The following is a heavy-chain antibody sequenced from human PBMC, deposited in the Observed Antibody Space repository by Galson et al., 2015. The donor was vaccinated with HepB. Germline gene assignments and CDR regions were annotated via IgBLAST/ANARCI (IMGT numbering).Heavy chain of an antibody. CDR2: VYYTGST. J-gene: IGHJ3*01. Sequence: ETLSLTCTVSGGSMNDYYWTWIRQPPVKGLEWIGHVYYTGSTQYNPSLKSRVTISIDTSKNQFSLKLTSLTVADTAVYFCARVVGQWLIHDAFDLWGQGTLVTVSS. D-gene: IGHD6-19*01. V-gene: IGHV4-59*01. CDR1: GGSMNDYY. CDR3: ARVVGQWLIHDAFDL.